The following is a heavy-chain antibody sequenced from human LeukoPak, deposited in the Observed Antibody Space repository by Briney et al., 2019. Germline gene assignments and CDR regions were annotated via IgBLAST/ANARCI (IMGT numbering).Heavy chain of an antibody. CDR1: GFTFSSYA. Sequence: GGSLRLSCAASGFTFSSYAMHWVRQAPGKGLEWVSAISGSGGSTYYADSVKGRFTISRDKSKNTLYLQMNSLRAEDTALYYCAKDLVVTASGYFDYWGQGTLVTVSS. J-gene: IGHJ4*02. CDR3: AKDLVVTASGYFDY. V-gene: IGHV3-23*01. CDR2: ISGSGGST. D-gene: IGHD2-21*02.